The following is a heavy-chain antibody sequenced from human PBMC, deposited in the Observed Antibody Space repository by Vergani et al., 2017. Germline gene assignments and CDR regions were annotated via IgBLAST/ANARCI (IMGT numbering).Heavy chain of an antibody. Sequence: QVQLQESGPGLVKPSETLSLTCTVSGGSISSYYWSWIRQPPGKGLEWIGYIYYSGSTNSHPSLKSRVTISVDTSKNQFSLKLSSVTAADTAVYYCARVRGYIYYYGMDVWGQGTTVTVSS. CDR3: ARVRGYIYYYGMDV. V-gene: IGHV4-59*01. J-gene: IGHJ6*02. D-gene: IGHD5-18*01. CDR2: IYYSGST. CDR1: GGSISSYY.